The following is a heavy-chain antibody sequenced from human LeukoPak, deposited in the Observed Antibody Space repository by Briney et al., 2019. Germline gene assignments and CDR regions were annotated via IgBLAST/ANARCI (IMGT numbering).Heavy chain of an antibody. Sequence: PSETLSLTCTVSGGSISSGGSYWSWIRQHPGKGLEWIGYIYYSGSTYYNPSLRSRVTISVDTSKNQFSLKLSSVTAADTAVYYCARGPATWTSFDYWGQGTLVTVSS. CDR1: GGSISSGGSY. CDR3: ARGPATWTSFDY. J-gene: IGHJ4*02. CDR2: IYYSGST. D-gene: IGHD3/OR15-3a*01. V-gene: IGHV4-31*03.